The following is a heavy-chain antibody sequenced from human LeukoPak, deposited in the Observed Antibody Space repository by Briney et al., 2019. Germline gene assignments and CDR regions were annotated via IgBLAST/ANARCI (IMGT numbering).Heavy chain of an antibody. J-gene: IGHJ6*03. CDR3: ARDGIAAAAEYYYYYMDV. CDR1: GFTFSSYA. CDR2: ISYDGSNK. D-gene: IGHD6-13*01. Sequence: GRSLRLSCAASGFTFSSYAMHWVRQAPGKGLEWVAVISYDGSNKYYADSVKGRFTISRDNSKNTLYLQMNSLRAEDTAVYYCARDGIAAAAEYYYYYMDVWGKGTTVTISS. V-gene: IGHV3-30*04.